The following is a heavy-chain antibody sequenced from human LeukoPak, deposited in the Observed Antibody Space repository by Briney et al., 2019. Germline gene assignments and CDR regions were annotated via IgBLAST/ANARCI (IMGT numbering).Heavy chain of an antibody. CDR2: IYYTGST. D-gene: IGHD3-10*01. CDR1: GGSASSGSYY. CDR3: ARRSNYYGSGSYSDY. J-gene: IGHJ4*02. V-gene: IGHV4-61*01. Sequence: PSETLSLTCTVSGGSASSGSYYWSWIRQPPGKGLEWIGYIYYTGSTNYNPSLKSRVTISVDTSKNQFSLKLSSVTAADTAVYYCARRSNYYGSGSYSDYWGQGTLVTVSS.